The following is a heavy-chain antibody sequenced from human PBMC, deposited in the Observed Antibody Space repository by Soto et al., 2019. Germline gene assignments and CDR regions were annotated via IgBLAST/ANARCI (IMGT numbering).Heavy chain of an antibody. J-gene: IGHJ6*03. CDR2: LGGNGVTT. D-gene: IGHD2-2*01. V-gene: IGHV3-23*01. CDR3: AQALRPSLNFFYYMDV. CDR1: GFTFGSYA. Sequence: EVQLLESGGGLVQPGGSLRLSCVVSGFTFGSYAMSWVRQAPEKGPEWVAILGGNGVTTYYADSVQGRFTISGDKSKSTLFLQMNSLRADDAGVSYCAQALRPSLNFFYYMDVWGRGTSVTVSS.